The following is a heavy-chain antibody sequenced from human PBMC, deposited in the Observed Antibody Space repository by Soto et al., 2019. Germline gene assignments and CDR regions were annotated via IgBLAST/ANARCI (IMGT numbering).Heavy chain of an antibody. J-gene: IGHJ5*02. Sequence: ASVKVSCKASGYTFITYFMHWVRQAPGQGLVWMGVINPSRGTTTYAQKFQDRVTMTRDTSASTVYMELSSLRSEDTAMYYCARSYISSSYWFDPWGQGTLVTVSS. CDR3: ARSYISSSYWFDP. CDR2: INPSRGTT. CDR1: GYTFITYF. D-gene: IGHD6-6*01. V-gene: IGHV1-46*03.